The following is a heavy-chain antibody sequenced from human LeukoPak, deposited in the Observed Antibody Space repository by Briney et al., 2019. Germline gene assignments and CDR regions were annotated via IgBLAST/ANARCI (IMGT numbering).Heavy chain of an antibody. CDR2: ISSISAYM. Sequence: GGSLRLSCAASGFTFSRYSMSWVRQAPGKGLEWVSSISSISAYMYYADSVKGRFTIPRDNAKNSLYLQMNTLSAEDTAVYYCAGVAMVRGLFDYMDVWGKGTTVTVSS. J-gene: IGHJ6*03. CDR3: AGVAMVRGLFDYMDV. V-gene: IGHV3-21*01. D-gene: IGHD3-10*01. CDR1: GFTFSRYS.